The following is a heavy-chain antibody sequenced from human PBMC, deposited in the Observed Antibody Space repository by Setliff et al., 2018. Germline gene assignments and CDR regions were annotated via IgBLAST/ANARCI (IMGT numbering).Heavy chain of an antibody. V-gene: IGHV4-4*07. CDR3: AREQWLDPPGYYYMDV. D-gene: IGHD6-19*01. Sequence: PSETLSLTCTVSDDSISNNYWSWIRQPAGKGLEWIGHIYIGGSANYNPSLKSRVTMSIDTSKNQFSLKLNSVTAADMAVYYCAREQWLDPPGYYYMDVWAKGTTVTVSS. CDR1: DDSISNNY. CDR2: IYIGGSA. J-gene: IGHJ6*03.